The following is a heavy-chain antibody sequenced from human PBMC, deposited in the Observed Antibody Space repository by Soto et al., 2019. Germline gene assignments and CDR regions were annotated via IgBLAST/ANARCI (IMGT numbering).Heavy chain of an antibody. CDR3: ARTSAGGKYYYGMDV. CDR2: IYPGDSDT. J-gene: IGHJ6*02. D-gene: IGHD6-13*01. CDR1: GYSLTCYW. Sequence: EVQLIQSGTEVKKPGESLKISCKGSGYSLTCYWIGWVRQMPGKGLEWMGIIYPGDSDTRYSPSFQGQVTISADKSIYTAYLQWSSLKASDTAMYYCARTSAGGKYYYGMDVWGQGTTVTVSS. V-gene: IGHV5-51*01.